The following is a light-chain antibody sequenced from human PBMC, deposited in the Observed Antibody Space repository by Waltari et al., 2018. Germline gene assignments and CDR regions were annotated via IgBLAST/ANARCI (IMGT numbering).Light chain of an antibody. CDR1: QSISSY. CDR3: QQSYSTPPVCT. CDR2: AAS. V-gene: IGKV1-39*01. J-gene: IGKJ2*02. Sequence: DIQMTQSPSSLSASVGDRVTITCRASQSISSYLKWYQQKPGKAPKHLIYAASRLQSGVPSRFSGSGSGTDVTLTISSLQPEDFATYYCQQSYSTPPVCTFGQGTKLEIK.